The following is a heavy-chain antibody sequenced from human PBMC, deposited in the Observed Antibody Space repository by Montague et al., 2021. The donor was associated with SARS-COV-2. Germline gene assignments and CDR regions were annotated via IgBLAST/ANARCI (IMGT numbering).Heavy chain of an antibody. CDR1: GDYISAGGYY. V-gene: IGHV4-31*03. Sequence: TLSLTCTVSGDYISAGGYYWSWIRQHPGKGLGWIGYIYYSGSTYYNPSLKSRVTISVDTSKNQFSLKLSSVTAADTAVYYCATESLGYCSSTSCYGPHYGMDVWGQGTTVTVSS. D-gene: IGHD2-2*01. CDR2: IYYSGST. CDR3: ATESLGYCSSTSCYGPHYGMDV. J-gene: IGHJ6*02.